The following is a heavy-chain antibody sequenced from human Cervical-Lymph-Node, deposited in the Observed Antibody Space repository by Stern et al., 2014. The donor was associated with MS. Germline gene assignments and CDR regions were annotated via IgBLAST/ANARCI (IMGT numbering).Heavy chain of an antibody. J-gene: IGHJ3*02. CDR2: ISAYKGNT. CDR1: GYTFTSSG. Sequence: QVQLVQSGADVKKPGASVKVSCTASGYTFTSSGFSWVRQAPGQGLEWMGWISAYKGNTSYANKLQGRVTMTTDTSTSTAYMELRSLRADDTAVYYCARGLLGSENAFEIWGQGTMVTVSS. CDR3: ARGLLGSENAFEI. V-gene: IGHV1-18*01. D-gene: IGHD2-15*01.